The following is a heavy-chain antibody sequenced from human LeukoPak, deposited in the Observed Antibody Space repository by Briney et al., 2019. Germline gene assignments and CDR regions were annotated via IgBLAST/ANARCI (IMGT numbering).Heavy chain of an antibody. CDR3: ARDVGIVVAGYYFDY. J-gene: IGHJ4*02. Sequence: SVKVSCKASGGTFSSYAISWVRQAPGQGLEWMGRIIPIFGTANYAQKFQGRVTITTDESTSTAYMELSSLRSEDTAVYYCARDVGIVVAGYYFDYWGQGTLVTVSS. CDR1: GGTFSSYA. D-gene: IGHD6-19*01. CDR2: IIPIFGTA. V-gene: IGHV1-69*05.